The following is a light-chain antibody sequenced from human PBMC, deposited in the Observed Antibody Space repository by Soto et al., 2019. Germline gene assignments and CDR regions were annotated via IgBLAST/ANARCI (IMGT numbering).Light chain of an antibody. Sequence: EFVLTQSPGTLSLSPGERATLSCRASQTVRNNYLARYQQKPGQAPRLLIYDASSRATGIPARFSGSGSGTDFTLTISSLDPEDFAVYYCQQRSNWPPRITFGQGTRLEI. CDR2: DAS. CDR1: QTVRNNY. CDR3: QQRSNWPPRIT. V-gene: IGKV3D-20*02. J-gene: IGKJ5*01.